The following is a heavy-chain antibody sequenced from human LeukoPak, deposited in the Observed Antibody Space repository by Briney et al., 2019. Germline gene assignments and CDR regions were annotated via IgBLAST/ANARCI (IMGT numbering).Heavy chain of an antibody. J-gene: IGHJ4*02. CDR1: GYTFTGYY. CDR3: ARVYGSGSYYPY. V-gene: IGHV1-2*02. CDR2: INPNSGGT. Sequence: ASVKVSCKASGYTFTGYYIHWVRQAPGQGLEWMGWINPNSGGTNYAQKFQGRVTMTRDTSISTAYMELSRLRSDDTAVYYCARVYGSGSYYPYWGQGTLVTVSS. D-gene: IGHD3-10*01.